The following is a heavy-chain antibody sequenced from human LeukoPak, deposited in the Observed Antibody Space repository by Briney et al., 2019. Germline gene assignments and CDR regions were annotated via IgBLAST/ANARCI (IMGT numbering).Heavy chain of an antibody. V-gene: IGHV3-23*01. CDR2: ISGSGGST. CDR1: GFTFSSYA. D-gene: IGHD3-22*01. J-gene: IGHJ4*02. CDR3: AKDYDSSGYPWVFDY. Sequence: GGSLRLSCAASGFTFSSYAMSWVRQAPGKGLEWVSAISGSGGSTYYADSVKGRFTISRDNSKNTLYLQMNSLRAEDTAVYYCAKDYDSSGYPWVFDYWGQGTLVTVSS.